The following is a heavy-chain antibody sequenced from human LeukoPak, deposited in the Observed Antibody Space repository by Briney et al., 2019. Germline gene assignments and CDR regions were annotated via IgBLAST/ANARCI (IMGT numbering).Heavy chain of an antibody. Sequence: GGSLRLSCAASGFTFDSFGMNWVRQAPGKGLEWVSGISGSGESTHYADFVKGRFTISRDNSKNTLYLQMNSLRVEDTALYYCAKVILTGYYYDSWGQGALVTVSS. V-gene: IGHV3-23*01. J-gene: IGHJ5*01. CDR3: AKVILTGYYYDS. CDR1: GFTFDSFG. D-gene: IGHD3-9*01. CDR2: ISGSGEST.